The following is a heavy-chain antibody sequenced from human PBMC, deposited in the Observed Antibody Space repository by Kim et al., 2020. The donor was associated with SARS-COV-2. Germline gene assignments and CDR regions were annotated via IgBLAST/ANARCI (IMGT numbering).Heavy chain of an antibody. D-gene: IGHD2-15*01. CDR2: K. CDR3: ARDSLLGPLDY. Sequence: KYYADSVKGRFTISRDNSKNTLYLQMNSLRAEDTAVYYCARDSLLGPLDYWGQGTLVTVSS. J-gene: IGHJ4*02. V-gene: IGHV3-33*01.